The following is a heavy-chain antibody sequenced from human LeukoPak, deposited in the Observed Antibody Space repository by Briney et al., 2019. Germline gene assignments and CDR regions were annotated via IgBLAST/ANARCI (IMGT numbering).Heavy chain of an antibody. J-gene: IGHJ4*02. Sequence: GASVKVSCKGSGYTFTSYDINWVRQVTGQGLEWVGWLNPNSGNTGYAREFQGRITMTRNTSISTAYMELSSLRSEDTAVYYCASRYGSGSQYFDYWGQGTLVTVSS. CDR3: ASRYGSGSQYFDY. CDR1: GYTFTSYD. D-gene: IGHD3-10*01. V-gene: IGHV1-8*01. CDR2: LNPNSGNT.